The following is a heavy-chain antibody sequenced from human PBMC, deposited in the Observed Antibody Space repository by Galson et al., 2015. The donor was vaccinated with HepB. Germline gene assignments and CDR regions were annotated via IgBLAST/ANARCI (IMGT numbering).Heavy chain of an antibody. CDR2: IYYSGST. CDR3: TRSAGDPSFAFDM. D-gene: IGHD4-17*01. Sequence: SWIRQPPGKGLEWIGYIYYSGSTYYNPSLKSRVTMSVDTSKKQFSLNLSSVTAADTAVYYCTRSAGDPSFAFDMWGQGTMVAVSS. J-gene: IGHJ3*02. V-gene: IGHV4-59*08.